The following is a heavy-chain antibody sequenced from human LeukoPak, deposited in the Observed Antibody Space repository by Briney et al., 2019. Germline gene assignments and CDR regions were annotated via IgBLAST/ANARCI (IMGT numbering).Heavy chain of an antibody. Sequence: GGSLRLSCAASGFTFSNYAMSWVRQTPGKGVEWVSVITDSGGDTKHADSVKGRFTISRDNSKNTLYLQMNSLRAEDTALYYCAKGKGAYCDGDCSGRILDYWGQGILVTVSS. CDR3: AKGKGAYCDGDCSGRILDY. J-gene: IGHJ4*02. CDR2: ITDSGGDT. CDR1: GFTFSNYA. V-gene: IGHV3-23*01. D-gene: IGHD2-21*02.